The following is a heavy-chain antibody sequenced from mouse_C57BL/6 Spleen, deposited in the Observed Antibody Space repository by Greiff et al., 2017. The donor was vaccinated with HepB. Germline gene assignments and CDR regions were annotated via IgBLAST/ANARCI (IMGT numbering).Heavy chain of an antibody. Sequence: QVQLQQPGAELVKPGASVKLSCKASGYTFTSYWMHWVKQRPGQGLEWIGMIHPNSGSTNYNEKFKSKATLTVDKSSSTAYMQLSSLTSEDSAVYYCARVTSHYYAMDYWGQGTSVTVSS. D-gene: IGHD2-1*01. CDR2: IHPNSGST. V-gene: IGHV1-64*01. J-gene: IGHJ4*01. CDR1: GYTFTSYW. CDR3: ARVTSHYYAMDY.